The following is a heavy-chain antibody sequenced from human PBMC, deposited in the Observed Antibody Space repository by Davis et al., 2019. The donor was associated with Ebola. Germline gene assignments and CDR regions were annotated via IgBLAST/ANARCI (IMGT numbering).Heavy chain of an antibody. Sequence: SETLSLTCTVSGGSISSYYWSWVRQPPGEGLEWIGEINHSGSPKYNPSLMSRATISADTSKNQFSLKLRSLTAADTAVYFCARGAHCSGGSCSTSIYYYYGMDVWGQGTSVTVSS. J-gene: IGHJ6*02. CDR2: INHSGSP. CDR3: ARGAHCSGGSCSTSIYYYYGMDV. V-gene: IGHV4-59*12. CDR1: GGSISSYY. D-gene: IGHD2-15*01.